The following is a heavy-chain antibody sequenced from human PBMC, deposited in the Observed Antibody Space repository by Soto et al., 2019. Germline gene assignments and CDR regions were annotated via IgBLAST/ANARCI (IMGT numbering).Heavy chain of an antibody. CDR2: INHSGST. D-gene: IGHD6-13*01. CDR3: VREVDLGIAAAGFNWFDL. Sequence: SETLSLTCAVYNGSFSGYYWTWIRQPPGKGLEWIGEINHSGSTNYNPSLKSRVTLSLDTSANQFSLKLRSVTAADAALYYCVREVDLGIAAAGFNWFDLRAQRTQVTVSS. J-gene: IGHJ5*02. V-gene: IGHV4-34*01. CDR1: NGSFSGYY.